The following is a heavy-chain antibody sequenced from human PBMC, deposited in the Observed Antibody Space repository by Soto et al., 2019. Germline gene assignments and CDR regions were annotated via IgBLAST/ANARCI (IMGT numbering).Heavy chain of an antibody. V-gene: IGHV3-30-3*01. CDR2: ISYDGSNK. Sequence: QVQLVESGGGVVQPGRSLRLSCAASGFTFSSYAMHWVRQAPGKGLEWVAVISYDGSNKYYADSVKGRFTISRDNSKNTLYLQMNSLRAEDTAVYYCARGDPYYYGSAYYYGMDVW. D-gene: IGHD3-10*01. J-gene: IGHJ6*01. CDR3: ARGDPYYYGSAYYYGMDV. CDR1: GFTFSSYA.